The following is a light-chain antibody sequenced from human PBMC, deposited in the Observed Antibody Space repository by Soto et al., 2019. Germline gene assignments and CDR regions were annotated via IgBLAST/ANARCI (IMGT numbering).Light chain of an antibody. CDR1: QSVLYSSNNKNY. V-gene: IGKV4-1*01. CDR2: WAS. Sequence: DIVMTQSPDSLAVSLGERATINCKSSQSVLYSSNNKNYLAWYQQKPGQPPKLLIYWASTRESGVPDRFSGSGSGTDFTLTISSLQAEDAAVYYCQQYYSTPDTFGGGTKVEIK. CDR3: QQYYSTPDT. J-gene: IGKJ4*01.